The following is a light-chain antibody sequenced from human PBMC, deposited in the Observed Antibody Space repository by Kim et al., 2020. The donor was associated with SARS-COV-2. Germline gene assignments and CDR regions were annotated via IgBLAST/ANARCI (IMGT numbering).Light chain of an antibody. Sequence: DIQMTQSPSSVSASVGDRVTITCRASQNINSYLAWYQQKPRKAPKMLIYFASSLQTGVPSRFSGSGSGTDFTLTISSLQPEDCATYYCQQGKSFPLTFGGGTKVDIK. CDR3: QQGKSFPLT. J-gene: IGKJ4*01. CDR1: QNINSY. CDR2: FAS. V-gene: IGKV1-12*01.